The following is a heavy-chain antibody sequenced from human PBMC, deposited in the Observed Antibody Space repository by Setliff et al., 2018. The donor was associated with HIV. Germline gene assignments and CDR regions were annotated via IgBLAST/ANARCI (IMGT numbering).Heavy chain of an antibody. CDR2: IYYIGNT. CDR3: ARVPRITTLRNAFDI. V-gene: IGHV4-31*03. D-gene: IGHD3-3*01. CDR1: GGSISSGVYY. J-gene: IGHJ3*02. Sequence: PSETLSLTCTVSGGSISSGVYYWSWIRQHPGKGLDWIGNIYYIGNTDYNPSLKSRVTISIDTSKNQFSLKLSSVTAADTAIYYCARVPRITTLRNAFDIWGQGTMVTVSS.